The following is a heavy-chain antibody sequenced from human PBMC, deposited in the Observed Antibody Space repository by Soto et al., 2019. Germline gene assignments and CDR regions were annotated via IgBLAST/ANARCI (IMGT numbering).Heavy chain of an antibody. J-gene: IGHJ6*02. CDR1: GGTFSSYV. D-gene: IGHD6-6*01. CDR2: VIPTFGTT. CDR3: ASHRTQVAHLVLPPSFYYGLDV. V-gene: IGHV1-69*01. Sequence: QVQLVQSGAEVTKPGSSVKVSCKASGGTFSSYVISWVRQAPGQGLEWMGGVIPTFGTTKNAQDFQGRVTVTADQSTSTAYMELSSLRSDDTAVYYCASHRTQVAHLVLPPSFYYGLDVWGQGTTVTVSS.